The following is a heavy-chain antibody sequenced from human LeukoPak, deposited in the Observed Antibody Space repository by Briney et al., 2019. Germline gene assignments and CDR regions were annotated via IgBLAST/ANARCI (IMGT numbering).Heavy chain of an antibody. V-gene: IGHV3-23*01. CDR2: ISGGGGST. CDR3: AKDLGYCSSTSCYSWFDP. J-gene: IGHJ5*02. D-gene: IGHD2-2*01. Sequence: GGSLRLSCAASGLTFSSYAMSWVRQAPGKGLEWVSTISGGGGSTYYVDSVKGRFTISRDNSKNTLYLQMNSLRAEDTAVYYCAKDLGYCSSTSCYSWFDPWGQGTLVTVSS. CDR1: GLTFSSYA.